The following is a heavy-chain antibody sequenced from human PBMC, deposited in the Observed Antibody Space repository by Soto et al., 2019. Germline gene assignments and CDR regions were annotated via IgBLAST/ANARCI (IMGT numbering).Heavy chain of an antibody. CDR2: ISGSGVST. V-gene: IGHV3-23*01. Sequence: EVQLLESGGGLVQPGGSLRLSCAASGFTFSSYAMSWVRQAPGKGLEWVSAISGSGVSTYYADSVKGRFTISRDNSKNTLYLQMNSLRAEDTAVYYCANLGQYYDFWSGKDLDFDYWGQGTLVTVSS. CDR3: ANLGQYYDFWSGKDLDFDY. D-gene: IGHD3-3*01. J-gene: IGHJ4*02. CDR1: GFTFSSYA.